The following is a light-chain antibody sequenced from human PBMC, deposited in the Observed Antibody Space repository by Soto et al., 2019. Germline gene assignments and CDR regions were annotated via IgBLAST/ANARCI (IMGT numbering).Light chain of an antibody. CDR3: QQYDNLPRT. CDR1: QDISNY. CDR2: DAS. Sequence: DIQLTQSRSSVSASVGERVTITCQASQDISNYLNWYQQKPGKDPKLLIYDASNLETGVPSRFSGSGSGTHFILRISSLHPEDSATYYCQQYDNLPRTFGGGTKLDIK. V-gene: IGKV1-33*01. J-gene: IGKJ4*01.